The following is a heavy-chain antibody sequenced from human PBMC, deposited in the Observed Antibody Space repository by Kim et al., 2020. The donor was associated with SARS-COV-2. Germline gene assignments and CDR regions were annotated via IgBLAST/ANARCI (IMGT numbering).Heavy chain of an antibody. CDR1: GYTFTNYW. D-gene: IGHD5-18*01. V-gene: IGHV5-51*01. CDR3: GRSGAHIYETSPYPQNGPYFDS. Sequence: GESLKISCKASGYTFTNYWIGWVRQMPGRGLEWMGVIYPPDSDTRYGPAFQGHITISVDKSNSTAYVQWNRLTAADTATYFCGRSGAHIYETSPYPQNGPYFDSGCPVSLVIVSS. CDR2: IYPPDSDT. J-gene: IGHJ4*02.